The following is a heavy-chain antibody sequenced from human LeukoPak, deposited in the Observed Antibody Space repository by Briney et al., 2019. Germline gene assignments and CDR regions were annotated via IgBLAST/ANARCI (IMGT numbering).Heavy chain of an antibody. CDR3: AKTQTYYYDSSGSRGAFDI. Sequence: GGSLRLSCAASGFTFSSYAMSWVRQAPGKGLEWVSAISGSGGGTYYADSVKGRFTISRDNSKNTLYLQMNSLRAEDTAVYYCAKTQTYYYDSSGSRGAFDIWGQGTMVTVSS. V-gene: IGHV3-23*01. J-gene: IGHJ3*02. D-gene: IGHD3-22*01. CDR1: GFTFSSYA. CDR2: ISGSGGGT.